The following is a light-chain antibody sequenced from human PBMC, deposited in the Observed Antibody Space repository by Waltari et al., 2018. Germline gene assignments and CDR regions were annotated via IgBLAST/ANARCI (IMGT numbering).Light chain of an antibody. V-gene: IGKV3-20*01. CDR1: QSVSSSY. CDR2: GAS. CDR3: QQYGSSPET. J-gene: IGKJ1*01. Sequence: EIVLTQSPGTLSLSPGERATLSCRASQSVSSSYLAWYQQKPGQAPRLLIYGASRRATGIPDRFSGSGSGTDVTLTISRLEPEDFAVYYCQQYGSSPETFGQGTKVEIK.